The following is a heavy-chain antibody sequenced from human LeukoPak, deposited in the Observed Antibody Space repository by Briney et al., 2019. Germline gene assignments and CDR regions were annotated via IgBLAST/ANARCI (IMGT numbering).Heavy chain of an antibody. CDR1: GFTFSNYA. V-gene: IGHV4-34*01. Sequence: GSLRLSCAASGFTFSNYAMSWVRQPPGKGLEWIGEINHSGSTNYNPSLKSRVTISVDTSKNRFSLKLSSVTAADTAVYYCARGATILTYSGSYYWFDYWGQGTLVTVSS. D-gene: IGHD1-26*01. CDR2: INHSGST. J-gene: IGHJ4*02. CDR3: ARGATILTYSGSYYWFDY.